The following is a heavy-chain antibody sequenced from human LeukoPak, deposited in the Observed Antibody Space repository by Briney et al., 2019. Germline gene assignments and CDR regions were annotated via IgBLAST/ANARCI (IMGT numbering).Heavy chain of an antibody. CDR3: ARVAPYYDFWSGYENAFDI. V-gene: IGHV3-7*01. Sequence: GGSLRLSCVASGFTISTNWMSWVRQAPGKGLEWVANIKQDGSEKYYEDSVKGRFAISRDNAKNSLFLQMNSLRAEDTAVYYCARVAPYYDFWSGYENAFDIWGQGTMVTVSS. D-gene: IGHD3-3*01. J-gene: IGHJ3*02. CDR1: GFTISTNW. CDR2: IKQDGSEK.